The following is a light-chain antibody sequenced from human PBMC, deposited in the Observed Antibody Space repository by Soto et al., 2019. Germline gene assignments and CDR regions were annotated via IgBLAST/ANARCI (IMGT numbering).Light chain of an antibody. V-gene: IGKV1-5*01. CDR2: DAS. CDR1: QDISNY. J-gene: IGKJ1*01. CDR3: QQYNSAWT. Sequence: DVQMTQSPFTLSASVGDRVTITCQASQDISNYLNWYQQKPGKAPKLLMYDASSLESGVPSRFSGSGSGTEFTLTISSLQPDDFATYYCQQYNSAWTFGQGTKVDIK.